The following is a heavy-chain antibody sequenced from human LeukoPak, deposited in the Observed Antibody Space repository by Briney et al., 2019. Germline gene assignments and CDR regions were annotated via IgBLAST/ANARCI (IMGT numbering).Heavy chain of an antibody. CDR1: GGSSSSSS. CDR2: IYYSGST. Sequence: SETLSLTCTVSGGSSSSSSGTGFRQPPGKGREWIGYIYYSGSTNYNPSLKSRVTISVDTSKNQFSLKLSSVTAADTAVYYCAGRGIAVADYPYWGQGTLVTVSS. D-gene: IGHD6-19*01. J-gene: IGHJ4*02. V-gene: IGHV4-59*08. CDR3: AGRGIAVADYPY.